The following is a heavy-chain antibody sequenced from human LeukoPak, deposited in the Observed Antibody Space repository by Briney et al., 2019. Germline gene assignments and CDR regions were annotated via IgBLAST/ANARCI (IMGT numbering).Heavy chain of an antibody. CDR2: IRLSSTAI. D-gene: IGHD3-10*02. J-gene: IGHJ6*04. CDR3: AELGITMIGGV. Sequence: GGSLRLSCATSGFIFSTYNMNWVRQAPGKGLEWVSYIRLSSTAIYYADSVNGRFLVSRENAKKSLYLQMNSLRAEDTAVYYCAELGITMIGGVWGKGTTVTISS. V-gene: IGHV3-48*01. CDR1: GFIFSTYN.